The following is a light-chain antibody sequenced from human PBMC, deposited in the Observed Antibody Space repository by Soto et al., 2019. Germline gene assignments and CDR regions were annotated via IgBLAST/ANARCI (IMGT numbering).Light chain of an antibody. CDR1: QSVNSY. CDR3: QQRSSWLT. J-gene: IGKJ4*01. Sequence: EIVLTQSPATLSLSPGERATLSCRASQSVNSYLAWYQQKPGQAPRLLIYDASNRATGIPARFSGSGSGTDFTLTTSSLEPEDFAVYYCQQRSSWLTFGGGTKVEIK. CDR2: DAS. V-gene: IGKV3-11*01.